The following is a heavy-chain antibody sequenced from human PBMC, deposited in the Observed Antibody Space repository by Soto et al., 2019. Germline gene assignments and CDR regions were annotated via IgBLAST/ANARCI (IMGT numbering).Heavy chain of an antibody. J-gene: IGHJ4*02. CDR2: IIPIFGTA. D-gene: IGHD6-13*01. CDR1: GGTFSSYA. Sequence: SVKVSCKASGGTFSSYAISWVRQAPGQGLEWMGGIIPIFGTANYAQKFQGRVTITADESTSTAYMELSSLRSEDTAVYYCASTENRAALEQQLVPFDYWGQGTLVTVSS. CDR3: ASTENRAALEQQLVPFDY. V-gene: IGHV1-69*13.